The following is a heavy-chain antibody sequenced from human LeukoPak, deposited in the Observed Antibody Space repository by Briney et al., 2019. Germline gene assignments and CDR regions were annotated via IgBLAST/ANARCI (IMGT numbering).Heavy chain of an antibody. CDR2: IKQDGSEK. J-gene: IGHJ4*02. Sequence: GGSLRLSCAASGFTFSSYWMSWVRQAPGKGLEWVANIKQDGSEKYYVDSVKGRFTISRDNAKNSLYLQMNSLRAEDTAVYYCATQDFWCGYFGGYYFDSWGQGTLVTVSS. D-gene: IGHD3-3*01. CDR1: GFTFSSYW. CDR3: ATQDFWCGYFGGYYFDS. V-gene: IGHV3-7*01.